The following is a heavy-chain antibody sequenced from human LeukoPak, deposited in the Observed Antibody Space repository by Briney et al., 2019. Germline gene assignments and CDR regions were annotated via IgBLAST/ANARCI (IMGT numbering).Heavy chain of an antibody. CDR3: ARLHYDVLTGPFDY. V-gene: IGHV3-66*04. CDR2: IYSGGGT. CDR1: GITVSTNY. D-gene: IGHD3-9*01. J-gene: IGHJ4*02. Sequence: GGSLRLSCAASGITVSTNYMSWVRQAPGKGLEWVAIIYSGGGTYYADSVKGRFTISRENSKNTLWLQMNSLRAEDTAVYYCARLHYDVLTGPFDYWGQGTLVTVSS.